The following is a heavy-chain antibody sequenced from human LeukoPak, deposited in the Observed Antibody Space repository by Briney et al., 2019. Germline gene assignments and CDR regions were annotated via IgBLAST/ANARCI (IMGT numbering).Heavy chain of an antibody. CDR2: ISAYNGNT. J-gene: IGHJ4*02. Sequence: ASVKVSCKASGYTFTSYGIGWVRQAPGQGLEWMGWISAYNGNTNYAQKLQGRVTMTTDTSTSTAYMELRSLRSDDTAVYYCARERTIFGVVIIDYWGQGTLVTVSS. D-gene: IGHD3-3*01. V-gene: IGHV1-18*01. CDR3: ARERTIFGVVIIDY. CDR1: GYTFTSYG.